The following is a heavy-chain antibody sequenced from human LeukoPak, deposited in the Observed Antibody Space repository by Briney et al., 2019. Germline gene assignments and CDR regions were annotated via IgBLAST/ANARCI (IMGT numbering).Heavy chain of an antibody. CDR2: ISWNSGSI. CDR1: GFTFDDYA. CDR3: AKDADYSGVWYYFDY. D-gene: IGHD4-11*01. V-gene: IGHV3-9*01. Sequence: GGSLRLSCAASGFTFDDYAMHWVRQAPGKGLEWVSGISWNSGSIGYADSVKGRFTISRDNAKNSLYLQMNSLRAEDTALYYCAKDADYSGVWYYFDYWGQGTLVTVSS. J-gene: IGHJ4*02.